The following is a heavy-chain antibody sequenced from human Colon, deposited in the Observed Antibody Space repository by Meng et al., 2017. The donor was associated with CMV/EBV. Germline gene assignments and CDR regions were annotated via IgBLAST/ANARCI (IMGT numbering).Heavy chain of an antibody. CDR1: GGSIRRSSYY. J-gene: IGHJ5*02. CDR2: IYYSGST. Sequence: SGGSIRRSSYYWGWSRQPPGKGLEWIGSIYYSGSTYYNPSIKSRVTISVDTSKNQFSLKLSSVTAADTAVYYCARDRFEYSSNWFDPWGQGTLVTVSS. CDR3: ARDRFEYSSNWFDP. V-gene: IGHV4-39*07. D-gene: IGHD6-6*01.